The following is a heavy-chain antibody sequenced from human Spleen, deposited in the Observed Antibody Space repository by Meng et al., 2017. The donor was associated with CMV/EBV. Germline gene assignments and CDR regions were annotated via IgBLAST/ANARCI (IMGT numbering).Heavy chain of an antibody. D-gene: IGHD2-21*01. CDR3: ARVVVVVIAMSPLDY. CDR2: ISYDGSNK. J-gene: IGHJ4*02. V-gene: IGHV3-30-3*01. CDR1: GFTFSSYA. Sequence: GGSLRLSFAASGFTFSSYAMHWVRQAPGKGLEWVAVISYDGSNKYYADSVKGRFTISRDNSKNTLYLQMNSLRAEDTAVYYCARVVVVVIAMSPLDYWGQGTLVTVSS.